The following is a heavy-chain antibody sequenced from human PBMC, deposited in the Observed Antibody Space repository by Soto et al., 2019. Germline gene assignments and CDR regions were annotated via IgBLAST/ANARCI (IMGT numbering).Heavy chain of an antibody. D-gene: IGHD6-19*01. J-gene: IGHJ5*02. V-gene: IGHV4-30-2*01. CDR1: GGSISSGGYS. CDR3: ARGLRGSGRKWFDP. Sequence: PSETLSLTCADSGGSISSGGYSWSWIRQPPGKGLEWIGYIYHSGSANYNPSLNSRLTMSVDRSKSQFSMKLASVTAADTAVYYCARGLRGSGRKWFDPWGQGTPVTVS. CDR2: IYHSGSA.